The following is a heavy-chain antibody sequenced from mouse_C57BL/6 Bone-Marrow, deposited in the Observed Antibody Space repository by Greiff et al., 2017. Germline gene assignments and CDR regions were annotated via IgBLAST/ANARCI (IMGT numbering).Heavy chain of an antibody. V-gene: IGHV1-81*01. CDR1: GYTFTSYG. Sequence: VKLQESGAELARPGASVKLSCKASGYTFTSYGISWVKQRTGQGLEWIGEIYPRSGNTYYNEKFKGKDTLTADKSSSTAYMELRSLTSEDSAVYFCAREVRGFAYWGQGTLVTVSA. J-gene: IGHJ3*01. CDR2: IYPRSGNT. CDR3: AREVRGFAY.